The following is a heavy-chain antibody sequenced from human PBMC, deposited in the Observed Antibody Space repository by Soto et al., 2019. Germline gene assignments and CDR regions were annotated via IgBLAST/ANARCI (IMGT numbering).Heavy chain of an antibody. J-gene: IGHJ4*02. Sequence: GSLRLPWTGSGFYFGDYYMSWIRQAPGKGLEWVSYIDSGDGTTYYTDSVKGRFTISRDNAKKTVYLQMSSLRVEDTDLYYCVRTYYSSSWFPFDRWGQGTLVTVSS. D-gene: IGHD6-13*01. V-gene: IGHV3-11*01. CDR3: VRTYYSSSWFPFDR. CDR2: IDSGDGTT. CDR1: GFYFGDYY.